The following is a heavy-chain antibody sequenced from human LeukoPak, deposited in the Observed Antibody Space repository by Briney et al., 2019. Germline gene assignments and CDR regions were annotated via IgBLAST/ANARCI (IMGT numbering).Heavy chain of an antibody. D-gene: IGHD3-22*01. J-gene: IGHJ4*02. CDR3: GKDFYDSSGYTDY. CDR1: GFNFRSYG. CDR2: IVASGGST. Sequence: GGSLRLSCAASGFNFRSYGMSWVRQAPGEGLEWVSGIVASGGSTYYADSVKGRLTIPRDNPKNTLYLQMNSLRAEDTAIYYRGKDFYDSSGYTDYWGQGTLVTVSS. V-gene: IGHV3-23*01.